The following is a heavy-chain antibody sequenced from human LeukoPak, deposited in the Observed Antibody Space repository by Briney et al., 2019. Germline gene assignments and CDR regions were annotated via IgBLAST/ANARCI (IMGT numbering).Heavy chain of an antibody. D-gene: IGHD3-9*01. CDR3: AKADDMNMDY. J-gene: IGHJ4*02. V-gene: IGHV3-33*06. CDR2: IWYDGSIK. Sequence: PGRSLRLSCAASGFTFSRYGMHWVRQAPGKGLEWVAVIWYDGSIKYYADSVKGRFTISKDNSKNTLDLQMNSLRAEDTAVYYCAKADDMNMDYWGQGTLVT. CDR1: GFTFSRYG.